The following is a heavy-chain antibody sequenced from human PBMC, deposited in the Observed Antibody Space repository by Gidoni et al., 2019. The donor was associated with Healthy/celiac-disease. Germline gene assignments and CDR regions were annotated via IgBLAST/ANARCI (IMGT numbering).Heavy chain of an antibody. CDR3: ARVAIVLQRADAFDI. V-gene: IGHV3-30-3*01. CDR2: DGSNK. D-gene: IGHD2-8*01. Sequence: DGSNKYYADSVKGRFTISRDNSKNTLYLQMNSLRAEDTAVYYCARVAIVLQRADAFDIWGQGTMVTVSS. J-gene: IGHJ3*02.